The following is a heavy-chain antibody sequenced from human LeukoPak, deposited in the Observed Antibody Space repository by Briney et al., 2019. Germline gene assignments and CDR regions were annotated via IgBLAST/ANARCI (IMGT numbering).Heavy chain of an antibody. D-gene: IGHD3-22*01. CDR2: ISSSSSYI. J-gene: IGHJ1*01. CDR3: ARAWYYYDSSGAFQH. CDR1: GFTFSSYS. Sequence: GGSLRLSCAGSGFTFSSYSMNWVRQAPGKGLEWVSSISSSSSYIYYADSVKGRFTISRDNAKNSLYLQMNSLRAEDTAVYYCARAWYYYDSSGAFQHWGQGTLVTVSS. V-gene: IGHV3-21*01.